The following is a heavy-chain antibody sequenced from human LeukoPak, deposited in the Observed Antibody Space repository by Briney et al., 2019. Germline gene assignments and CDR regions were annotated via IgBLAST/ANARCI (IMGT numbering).Heavy chain of an antibody. J-gene: IGHJ4*02. D-gene: IGHD3-22*01. Sequence: PSETLSLTCTVSGGSISSYYWSWIRQPPGKGLEWIGYIYYSGSTNYNPSLKSRVTISVDTSKNQFSLKLSSVTAADTAVYYCARVEDSSGYFLFDYWGQGTLVTVSS. V-gene: IGHV4-59*01. CDR3: ARVEDSSGYFLFDY. CDR1: GGSISSYY. CDR2: IYYSGST.